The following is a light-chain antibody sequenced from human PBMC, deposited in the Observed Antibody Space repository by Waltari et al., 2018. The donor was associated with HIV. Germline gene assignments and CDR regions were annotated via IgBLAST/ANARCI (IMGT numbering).Light chain of an antibody. V-gene: IGKV1-16*01. Sequence: DIQMTQSPSFLSALVGDSVTITCRASQDISNYLCWFQQTPGKAPKSLIFATSSFQSGVPSRFLGAGSGTNFTLTIRSLQPEDFATYYCHQYNTFPLTFGRGTTVEIK. CDR1: QDISNY. CDR2: ATS. J-gene: IGKJ3*01. CDR3: HQYNTFPLT.